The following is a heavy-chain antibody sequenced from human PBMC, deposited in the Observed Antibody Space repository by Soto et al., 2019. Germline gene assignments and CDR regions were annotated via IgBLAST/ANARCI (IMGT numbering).Heavy chain of an antibody. CDR1: GDTFSSYA. CDR2: IIPMYGTG. D-gene: IGHD3-22*01. J-gene: IGHJ5*02. CDR3: ARAFDTSGYLNWDGP. V-gene: IGHV1-69*13. Sequence: SVKVSCKASGDTFSSYAISWVRQAPGQGLEWMGGIIPMYGTGNYAQEFQDRVNITADESTSTVYMELSGLRSEDTAVYYCARAFDTSGYLNWDGPWGQGTLVT.